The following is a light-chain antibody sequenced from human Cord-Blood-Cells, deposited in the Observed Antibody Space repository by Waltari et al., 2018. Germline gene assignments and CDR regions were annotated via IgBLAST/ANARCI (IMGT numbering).Light chain of an antibody. CDR3: QQYDNLPHT. CDR2: DAS. J-gene: IGKJ2*01. V-gene: IGKV1-33*01. Sequence: DIQVTQFPSSLSGSVGDSATITFQASQDISNYLNWYQQKPGKAPKLLIYDASNLETGVPSRFSGSGSGTDFTFTISSLQPEDIATYYCQQYDNLPHTFGQGTKLEIK. CDR1: QDISNY.